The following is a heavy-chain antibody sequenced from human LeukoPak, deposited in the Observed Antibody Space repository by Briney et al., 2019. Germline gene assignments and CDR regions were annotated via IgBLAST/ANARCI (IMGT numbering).Heavy chain of an antibody. CDR3: ARGLRGYSGDDNLNY. CDR2: ISGSGGST. D-gene: IGHD5-12*01. CDR1: GFTFSSYA. V-gene: IGHV3-23*01. Sequence: GGSLGLSCAASGFTFSSYAMSWVRQAPGKGLEWVSAISGSGGSTYYADSVKGRFTISRDNAKNSLYLQMNSLRAEDTAVYYCARGLRGYSGDDNLNYWGQGTLVTVSS. J-gene: IGHJ4*02.